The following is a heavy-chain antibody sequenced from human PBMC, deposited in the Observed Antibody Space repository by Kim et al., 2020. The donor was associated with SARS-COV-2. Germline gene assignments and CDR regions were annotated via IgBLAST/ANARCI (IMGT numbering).Heavy chain of an antibody. CDR1: GYTFTSYG. D-gene: IGHD4-17*01. Sequence: ASVKVSCKASGYTFTSYGISWVRQAPGQGLEWMGWISAYNGNTNYAQKLQGRVTMTTDTSTSTAYMELRSLRSDDTAVYYCARDAEVYGDLWNWFDPWGQGTLVTVSS. V-gene: IGHV1-18*01. CDR2: ISAYNGNT. J-gene: IGHJ5*02. CDR3: ARDAEVYGDLWNWFDP.